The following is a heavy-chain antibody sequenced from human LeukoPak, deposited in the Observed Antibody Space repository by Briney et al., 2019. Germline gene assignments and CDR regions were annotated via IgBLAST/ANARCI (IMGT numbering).Heavy chain of an antibody. V-gene: IGHV3-48*03. Sequence: GGSLRLSCAAPGFTFSSFEMKWVRPAPGKGLEWVSYISSSGSTIYYADSVKGRFTISRDNAKNSLYLPMNRLRAEDTAVYYCAELGITMIGGVWGKGTTVTISS. CDR1: GFTFSSFE. J-gene: IGHJ6*04. D-gene: IGHD3-10*02. CDR2: ISSSGSTI. CDR3: AELGITMIGGV.